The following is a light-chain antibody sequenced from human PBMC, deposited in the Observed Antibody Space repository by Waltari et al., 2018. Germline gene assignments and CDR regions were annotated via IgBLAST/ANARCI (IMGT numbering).Light chain of an antibody. J-gene: IGLJ2*01. CDR1: SLHIGEVYD. V-gene: IGLV1-40*01. CDR3: QSYDSSLRI. Sequence: SALTQPPSVARAPRQPHTISCPGSSLHIGEVYDFHRYQQLPGPAPKLLIYATNNRPSGVPARFSGSKSGTSASLAITGLQPEDEATYFCQSYDSSLRIFGGGTKLTVL. CDR2: ATN.